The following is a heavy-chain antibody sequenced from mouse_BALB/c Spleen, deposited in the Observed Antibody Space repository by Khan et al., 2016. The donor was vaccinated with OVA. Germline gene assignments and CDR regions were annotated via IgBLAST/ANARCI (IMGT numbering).Heavy chain of an antibody. CDR1: GFSLTSYG. V-gene: IGHV2-9*02. J-gene: IGHJ4*01. CDR2: IWAGGGI. CDR3: ARFYDGYRYAIDY. D-gene: IGHD2-3*01. Sequence: QVQLQESGPGLVAPSQSLSITCIVSGFSLTSYGVNWVRQPPGKGLEWLGVIWAGGGINYNSALISSMSISTDDSKGTVFFKMNSLQTDDTAMYDCARFYDGYRYAIDYWGQGTSVTVSS.